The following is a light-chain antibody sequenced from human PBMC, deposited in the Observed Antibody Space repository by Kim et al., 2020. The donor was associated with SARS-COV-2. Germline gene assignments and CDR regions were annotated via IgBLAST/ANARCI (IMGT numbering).Light chain of an antibody. V-gene: IGKV3-20*01. Sequence: SAGERATLSCRASQSVSSSYFAWYQQKPGQPPWLLIYGASSRATGIPDRFRGSGSGTDFTLTISRLEPEDFAVYYCQQYGSSPRTFGQGTKVDIK. CDR3: QQYGSSPRT. CDR1: QSVSSSY. J-gene: IGKJ1*01. CDR2: GAS.